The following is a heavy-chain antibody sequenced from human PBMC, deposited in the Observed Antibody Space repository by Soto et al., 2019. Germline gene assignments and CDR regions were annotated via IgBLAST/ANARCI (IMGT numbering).Heavy chain of an antibody. CDR2: MNPNSGNT. CDR1: GYTFTSYD. J-gene: IGHJ5*02. D-gene: IGHD6-19*01. CDR3: ARFGQQWLENWFDP. Sequence: ASVKVSCKASGYTFTSYDINWVRQATGQGLEWMGWMNPNSGNTGYAQKFQGRVTMTRNTSISTAYMELSSLRSDDTAVYYCARFGQQWLENWFDPWGQGTLVTVSS. V-gene: IGHV1-8*01.